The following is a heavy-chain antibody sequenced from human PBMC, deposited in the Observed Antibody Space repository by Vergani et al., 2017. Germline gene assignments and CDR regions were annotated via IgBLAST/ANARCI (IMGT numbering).Heavy chain of an antibody. CDR2: ISACNGDT. Sequence: QVQLVQSGAEVKKPGASVKVSCMASVYTVRNHGSTWLRQAPGQGLEWMGWISACNGDTFYAQKVKCKVTLTTDTPTSTAYMELRTLRSDDTAMYSCASDRSNSGGQHPNDDSWGQGTPVTVSS. V-gene: IGHV1-18*01. CDR1: VYTVRNHG. J-gene: IGHJ5*01. CDR3: ASDRSNSGGQHPNDDS. D-gene: IGHD6-13*01.